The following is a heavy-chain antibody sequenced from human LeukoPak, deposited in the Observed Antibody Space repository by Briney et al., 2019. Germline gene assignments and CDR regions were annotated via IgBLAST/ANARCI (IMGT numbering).Heavy chain of an antibody. CDR2: INHSGST. CDR3: ARGRGDSSSWYSYYYCYMDV. V-gene: IGHV4-34*01. CDR1: GGSFSGYY. Sequence: SETLSLNCAVYGGSFSGYYWSWLRQPPGKGLEWIGEINHSGSTNYNPSLKSRVTISVDTSKNQFSLKLSSVTAADTAVYYCARGRGDSSSWYSYYYCYMDVWGKGTTVTVSS. J-gene: IGHJ6*03. D-gene: IGHD6-13*01.